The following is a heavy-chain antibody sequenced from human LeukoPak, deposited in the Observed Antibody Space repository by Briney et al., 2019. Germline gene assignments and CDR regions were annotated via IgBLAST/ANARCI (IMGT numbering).Heavy chain of an antibody. V-gene: IGHV1-8*03. D-gene: IGHD6-13*01. J-gene: IGHJ4*02. CDR1: GYTFTGYY. CDR3: ARDLNSSSWYRFNYYFDY. CDR2: MNPNSGNT. Sequence: ASVKVSCKASGYTFTGYYMHWVRQATGQGLEWMGWMNPNSGNTGYAQKFQGRVTITRSTSISTAYMELSSLRSEDTAVYYCARDLNSSSWYRFNYYFDYWGQGTLVTVSS.